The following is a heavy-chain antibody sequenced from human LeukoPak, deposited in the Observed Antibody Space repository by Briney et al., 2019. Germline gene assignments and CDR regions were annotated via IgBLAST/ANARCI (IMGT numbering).Heavy chain of an antibody. CDR2: ISVSGGST. CDR3: AKDFQPPVFDVDY. CDR1: GFTFSSYA. Sequence: PGGSLRLSCAASGFTFSSYAMDWVRQAPGKGLEWVSGISVSGGSTYYTDSVKGRFTISRDNSKNTLYLQMNSLRAEDTAVYYCAKDFQPPVFDVDYWGQGTLVTVSS. V-gene: IGHV3-23*01. J-gene: IGHJ4*02. D-gene: IGHD3-10*02.